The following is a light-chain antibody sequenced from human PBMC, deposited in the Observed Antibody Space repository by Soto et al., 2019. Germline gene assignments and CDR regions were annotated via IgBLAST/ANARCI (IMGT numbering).Light chain of an antibody. Sequence: QSVLTQSASVSESPGQSITISRAGTSSDVGGYNHVSWYQQHADKAPKLLIHEVSNRPSGVSNRFSGSKSGNTASLTISGLQAEDEADYYCTSYTSISTYVFGTGTKVTVL. CDR1: SSDVGGYNH. J-gene: IGLJ1*01. V-gene: IGLV2-14*01. CDR2: EVS. CDR3: TSYTSISTYV.